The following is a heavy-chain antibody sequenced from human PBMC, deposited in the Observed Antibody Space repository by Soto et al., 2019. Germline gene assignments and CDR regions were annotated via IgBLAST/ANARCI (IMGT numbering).Heavy chain of an antibody. V-gene: IGHV4-61*01. CDR3: AREDRGYSYGYVTDY. CDR1: GGSVSSGSYY. J-gene: IGHJ4*02. Sequence: SETLSLTCTVSGGSVSSGSYYWSWIRQPPGKGLEWIGYIYYSGSTNYNPSLKSRVTISVDTSKNQFSLKLSSVTAADTAVYYCAREDRGYSYGYVTDYWGQGTLVTVSS. D-gene: IGHD5-18*01. CDR2: IYYSGST.